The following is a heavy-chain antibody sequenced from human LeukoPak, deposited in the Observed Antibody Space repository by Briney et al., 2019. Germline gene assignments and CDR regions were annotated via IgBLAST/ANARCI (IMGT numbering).Heavy chain of an antibody. CDR1: GFTFSSYG. J-gene: IGHJ4*02. CDR2: ISGSGGST. CDR3: AKLGQMTTVTTSENY. V-gene: IGHV3-23*01. D-gene: IGHD4-17*01. Sequence: GGSLRLSCAASGFTFSSYGMHWVRQAPGKGLEWVSAISGSGGSTYYADSVKGRFTISRDNSKNTLYLQMNSLRAEDTAVYYCAKLGQMTTVTTSENYWGQGTLVTVSS.